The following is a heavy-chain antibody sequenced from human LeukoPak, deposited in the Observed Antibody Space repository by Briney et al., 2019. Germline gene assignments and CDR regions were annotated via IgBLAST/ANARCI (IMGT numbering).Heavy chain of an antibody. CDR1: GFTFSSYA. J-gene: IGHJ5*02. Sequence: GSLRLSCAASGFTFSSYAMHWVRQAPGKGLEWVAVISYDGSNKYYADSVKGRFTISRDNSENTLYLQMNSLRAEDTAVYYCARSNTRLWFGESLLASFDPWGQGTLVTVSS. CDR2: ISYDGSNK. V-gene: IGHV3-30-3*01. D-gene: IGHD3-10*01. CDR3: ARSNTRLWFGESLLASFDP.